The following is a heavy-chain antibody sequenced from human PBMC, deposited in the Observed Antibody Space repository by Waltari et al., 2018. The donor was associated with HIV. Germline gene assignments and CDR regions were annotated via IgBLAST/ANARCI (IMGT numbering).Heavy chain of an antibody. CDR2: IGSMSSTI. D-gene: IGHD3-10*01. CDR3: ARDRVYYRAFDI. J-gene: IGHJ3*02. CDR1: GFTFTSYS. Sequence: EVQLVESGGGLVQPGGSLRLSCAASGFTFTSYSVHWVRQATGKGMEWVAYIGSMSSTIYDADSVKGRCTICRDNAKNSLYLQMNSLRDEDTAVYYCARDRVYYRAFDIWGQVTMVTVSS. V-gene: IGHV3-48*02.